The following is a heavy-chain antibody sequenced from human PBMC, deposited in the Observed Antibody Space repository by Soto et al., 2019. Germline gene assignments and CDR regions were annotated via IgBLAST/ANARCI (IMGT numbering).Heavy chain of an antibody. Sequence: LILSYVASEVTFCSYAMNRVRRAPGKGLEWVSASSSIDGSVYYADSVRGRFTISRDNSKNMVYLQMNSLRAEDTAVYYCAHGGTPPAMPRWGFDHRGQGTLVTVYS. D-gene: IGHD2-2*01. CDR2: SSSIDGSV. CDR1: EVTFCSYA. CDR3: AHGGTPPAMPRWGFDH. J-gene: IGHJ4*02. V-gene: IGHV3-23*01.